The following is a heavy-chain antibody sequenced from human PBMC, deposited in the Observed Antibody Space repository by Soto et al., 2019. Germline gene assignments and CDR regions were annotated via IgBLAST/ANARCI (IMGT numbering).Heavy chain of an antibody. D-gene: IGHD3-22*01. CDR2: IWYDGSNK. V-gene: IGHV3-33*01. CDR3: ARMYYYYSSGYYGNTYPDY. J-gene: IGHJ4*02. Sequence: QVQLVESGGGVVQPGRSLRLSCAASGFTFSSYGMHWVRQAPGKGLEWVAVIWYDGSNKYYADSVKGRFTISRDNSKNTLYLQMNSLRAEDTAVYYCARMYYYYSSGYYGNTYPDYWGQGTLVTVS. CDR1: GFTFSSYG.